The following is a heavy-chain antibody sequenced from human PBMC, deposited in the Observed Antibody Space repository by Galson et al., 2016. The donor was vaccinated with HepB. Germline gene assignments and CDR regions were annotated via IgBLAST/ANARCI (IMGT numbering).Heavy chain of an antibody. CDR2: ISTSISYI. Sequence: SLRLSCAASGFTFSSYSMAWLRQPPGKGLEWVASISTSISYIHYAHPFRGRFTISRDITKNTLYLQMNSLRVEDTAVYYCARGCDTSGWNIGYWGQGTLVTVSS. CDR1: GFTFSSYS. D-gene: IGHD6-19*01. CDR3: ARGCDTSGWNIGY. J-gene: IGHJ4*02. V-gene: IGHV3-21*01.